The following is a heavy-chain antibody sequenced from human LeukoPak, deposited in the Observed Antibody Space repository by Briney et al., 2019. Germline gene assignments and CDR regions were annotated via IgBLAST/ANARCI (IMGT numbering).Heavy chain of an antibody. V-gene: IGHV1-18*01. CDR3: ARASDFWSGYEYYYYYYYMDV. J-gene: IGHJ6*03. CDR1: GYTFNSYG. Sequence: ASMKVSCQASGYTFNSYGIAWVRQAPGQGLEWMGWISASNGDTTYAQKFQGRVTMTTDTPTNTAYMELRSLRSDDTAVYYCARASDFWSGYEYYYYYYYMDVWGKGTTVTVSS. CDR2: ISASNGDT. D-gene: IGHD3-3*01.